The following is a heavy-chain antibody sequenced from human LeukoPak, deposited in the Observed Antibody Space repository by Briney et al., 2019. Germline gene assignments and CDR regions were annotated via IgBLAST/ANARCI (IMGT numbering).Heavy chain of an antibody. CDR3: ARDLSGYSYGTIDY. J-gene: IGHJ4*02. Sequence: GGSLRLSCAASGFTFDDYGMSWVRQAPGKGLEWVSGINWNGGSTGYADSVKGRFTISRDNAKNSLYLQMNSLRAEDTALYYCARDLSGYSYGTIDYWGQGTLVTVSS. CDR1: GFTFDDYG. D-gene: IGHD5-18*01. V-gene: IGHV3-20*04. CDR2: INWNGGST.